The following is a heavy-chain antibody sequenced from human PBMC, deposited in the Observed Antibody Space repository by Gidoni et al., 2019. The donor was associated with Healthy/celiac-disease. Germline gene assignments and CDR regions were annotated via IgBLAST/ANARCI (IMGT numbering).Heavy chain of an antibody. J-gene: IGHJ5*02. Sequence: VQLQESGPGLVKHSETRSPTCTVSGYCISSGYYWGWLRQPPGKGLECIGSIYHSGSTGDSRSRECRVTISVDTSKNQFYLELSSVTAADTAVCCCASEQGGDIVVVVAATPFGWFDPWGQGTLVTVSS. CDR3: ASEQGGDIVVVVAATPFGWFDP. V-gene: IGHV4-38-2*02. CDR1: GYCISSGYY. CDR2: IYHSGST. D-gene: IGHD2-15*01.